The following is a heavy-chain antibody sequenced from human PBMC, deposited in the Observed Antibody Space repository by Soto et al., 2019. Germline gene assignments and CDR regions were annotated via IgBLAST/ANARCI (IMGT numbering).Heavy chain of an antibody. V-gene: IGHV4-38-2*01. CDR1: GYSTSNGYY. Sequence: PSETLSLTCAVSGYSTSNGYYWGCIRQPPGKGLEWIGSIYYSGNTYYNPSLKSRVTISVDTSKNQFSLKLNSVTAADTAVYYCARQRYGSGPNWFDSWGQGTLVTVSS. D-gene: IGHD3-10*01. CDR2: IYYSGNT. CDR3: ARQRYGSGPNWFDS. J-gene: IGHJ5*01.